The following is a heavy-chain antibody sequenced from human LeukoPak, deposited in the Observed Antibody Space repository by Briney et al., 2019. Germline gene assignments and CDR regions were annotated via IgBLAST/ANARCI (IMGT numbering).Heavy chain of an antibody. CDR3: ARGDCGGDCYSDY. J-gene: IGHJ4*02. CDR1: GGSISSYS. CDR2: IYYSGRT. Sequence: PSETLSLTCTVSGGSISSYSWSWIRQPPGKGLEWIGYIYYSGRTNYNPSLKSRVTISVDTSKNQFSLNLNSVTAADTAVYYCARGDCGGDCYSDYWGQGTLVTASS. D-gene: IGHD2-21*02. V-gene: IGHV4-59*01.